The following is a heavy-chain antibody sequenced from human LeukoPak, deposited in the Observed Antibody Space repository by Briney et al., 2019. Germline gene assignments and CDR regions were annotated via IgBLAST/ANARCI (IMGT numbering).Heavy chain of an antibody. CDR2: INHSGST. Sequence: SETLSLTCAAYGGSFSGYYWSWIRQPPGKGLAWIGAINHSGSTNYTPSLQSRVAISGDASKNQFSLKLSSVTAADTAVYYCARGPKATVTRRDAFDIWGQGTMVTVSS. V-gene: IGHV4-34*01. CDR3: ARGPKATVTRRDAFDI. D-gene: IGHD4-17*01. CDR1: GGSFSGYY. J-gene: IGHJ3*02.